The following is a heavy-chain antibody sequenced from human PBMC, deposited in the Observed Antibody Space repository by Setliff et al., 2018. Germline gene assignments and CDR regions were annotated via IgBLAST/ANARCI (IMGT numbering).Heavy chain of an antibody. J-gene: IGHJ4*02. V-gene: IGHV4-38-2*02. CDR1: GYSISSGYI. Sequence: KPSETLSLTCTVSGYSISSGYIWGWIRQPPGKGLEWVGNIGHTGSINYNPSLKGRVTISVDTSKNHFSLKLSSVTAADAAVYYCARDLGHGGDSDYWGQGILVTVSS. CDR3: ARDLGHGGDSDY. CDR2: IGHTGSI. D-gene: IGHD2-21*02.